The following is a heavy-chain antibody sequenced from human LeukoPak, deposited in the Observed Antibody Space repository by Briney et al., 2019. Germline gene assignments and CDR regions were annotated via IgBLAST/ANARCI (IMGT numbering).Heavy chain of an antibody. Sequence: PSETLSLTCTVSGGSISSYYWSWIRQPPGKGLEWIGNIYYSGSTNYNPSLKSRVTISVDTSKNQFSLRLRSVTAADTAVYYCARVTGYMIEDYFDYWGQGTLVIVSS. CDR2: IYYSGST. CDR1: GGSISSYY. V-gene: IGHV4-59*01. J-gene: IGHJ4*02. CDR3: ARVTGYMIEDYFDY. D-gene: IGHD3-22*01.